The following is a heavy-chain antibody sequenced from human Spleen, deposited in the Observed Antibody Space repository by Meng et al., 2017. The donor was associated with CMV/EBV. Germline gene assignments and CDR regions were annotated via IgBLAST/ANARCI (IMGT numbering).Heavy chain of an antibody. J-gene: IGHJ3*02. D-gene: IGHD3-9*01. CDR3: AKNRLSNYDMLTGSTHDALDI. V-gene: IGHV3-30*02. CDR1: GFVFRSYD. CDR2: IRSDGSKK. Sequence: GGSLRLSCTASGFVFRSYDVHWVRQAPGKGLEWVAFIRSDGSKKYYGDSVKGRFTIARDNSKNAVSVQMNSLRPEDTAVYYCAKNRLSNYDMLTGSTHDALDIWGQGTMVTV.